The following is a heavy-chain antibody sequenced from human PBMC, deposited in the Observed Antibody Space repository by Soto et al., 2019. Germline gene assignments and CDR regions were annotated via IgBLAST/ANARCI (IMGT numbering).Heavy chain of an antibody. CDR1: GFTFSSYA. Sequence: QVQLVESGGGVVQPGRSLRLSCAASGFTFSSYAMHWVRQAPGKGLEWVAVISYDGSNKYYADSVKGRFTISRDNSKNTLYLQMNSLGADDTAVYDCAREPLYCSGGSCYRGRWFDSWGQGTLVTVAS. D-gene: IGHD2-15*01. CDR2: ISYDGSNK. V-gene: IGHV3-30-3*01. J-gene: IGHJ5*01. CDR3: AREPLYCSGGSCYRGRWFDS.